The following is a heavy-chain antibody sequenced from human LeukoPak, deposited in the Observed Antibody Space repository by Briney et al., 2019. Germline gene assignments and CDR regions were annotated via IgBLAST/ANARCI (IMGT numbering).Heavy chain of an antibody. CDR2: IKPDGSAT. J-gene: IGHJ5*02. CDR3: ARGGGSSS. Sequence: GGSLRLSCAASGFTFTSFWMSWVRQAPGKGLEWVANIKPDGSATNYVDSVKGRFTISRDNAKNSLDLQMNSLRAEDTAVYYCARGGGSSSWGQGTLVTVSS. CDR1: GFTFTSFW. V-gene: IGHV3-7*01. D-gene: IGHD6-6*01.